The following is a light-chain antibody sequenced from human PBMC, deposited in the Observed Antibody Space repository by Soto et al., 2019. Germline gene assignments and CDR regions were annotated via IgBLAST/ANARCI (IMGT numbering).Light chain of an antibody. V-gene: IGKV3-20*01. CDR3: QHYDGRWT. CDR1: QTVSTNY. J-gene: IGKJ1*01. CDR2: GAS. Sequence: EIVLTQSPGTLSLSPGERATLSCRASQTVSTNYIAWYQQKPGQAPRLLIYGASSRATGIPDRFSGSGSGTVSTLTIIRLEPEVSALYYRQHYDGRWTFGQGTKVDIK.